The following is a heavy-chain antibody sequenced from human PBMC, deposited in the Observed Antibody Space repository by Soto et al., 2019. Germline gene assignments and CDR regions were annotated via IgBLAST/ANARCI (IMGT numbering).Heavy chain of an antibody. Sequence: SETLSLTCTVSGGSISSYYWSWIRQPPGKGLEWIGYIYYSGSTNYNPSLKSRVTISVDTSKNQFSLKLSSVTAADTAVYYCARGLLYSSGWYYYFDYWGQGTLVTVS. V-gene: IGHV4-59*01. CDR3: ARGLLYSSGWYYYFDY. CDR1: GGSISSYY. D-gene: IGHD6-19*01. J-gene: IGHJ4*02. CDR2: IYYSGST.